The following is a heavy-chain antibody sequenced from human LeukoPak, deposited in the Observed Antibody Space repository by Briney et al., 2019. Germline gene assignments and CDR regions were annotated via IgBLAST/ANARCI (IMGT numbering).Heavy chain of an antibody. D-gene: IGHD3-22*01. CDR1: GYTFTGYY. V-gene: IGHV1-46*01. CDR2: INPSGGST. CDR3: ARVGHGAYDSSGYYHLDAFDI. J-gene: IGHJ3*02. Sequence: ASVTVSCTASGYTFTGYYMHWVRQAPGQGLEWMGIINPSGGSTSYAQKFQGRVTMTRDTSTSTVYMELSSLRSEDTAVYYCARVGHGAYDSSGYYHLDAFDIWGQGTMITVSS.